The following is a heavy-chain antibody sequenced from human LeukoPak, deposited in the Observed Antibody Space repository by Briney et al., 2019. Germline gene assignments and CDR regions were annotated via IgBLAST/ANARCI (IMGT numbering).Heavy chain of an antibody. Sequence: SETLSLTCTVSGGSISSYYWSWIRQPAGKGLEWIGRIYTSGSTNYNPSLKSRVTMSVDTSKNQFSLKLSSVTAADTAVYYCARGRHRAAVAGYYYYYYGMDVWGQGTMVTVSS. CDR1: GGSISSYY. J-gene: IGHJ6*02. CDR3: ARGRHRAAVAGYYYYYYGMDV. V-gene: IGHV4-4*07. D-gene: IGHD6-19*01. CDR2: IYTSGST.